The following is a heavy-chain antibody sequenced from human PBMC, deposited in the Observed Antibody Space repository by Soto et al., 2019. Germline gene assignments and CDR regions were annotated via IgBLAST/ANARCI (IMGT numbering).Heavy chain of an antibody. V-gene: IGHV3-13*05. CDR1: GFTFRNYD. CDR3: ARTDRDCYGLDV. Sequence: EVQLVESGGGLVQPGGALRLSCEASGFTFRNYDMHWVRQGTGKGLECVSGISAAGDPDYADSVEGRFTISRENAQNSFFLQMNSLRVGATAVYYGARTDRDCYGLDVWGHGTTVIVSS. CDR2: ISAAGDP. J-gene: IGHJ6*02.